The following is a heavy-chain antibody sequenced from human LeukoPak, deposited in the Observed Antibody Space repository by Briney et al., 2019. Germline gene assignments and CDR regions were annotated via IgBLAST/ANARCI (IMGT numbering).Heavy chain of an antibody. D-gene: IGHD6-13*01. CDR3: ARDRSWYGYGMDV. CDR2: SGSGGNT. CDR1: GFTFDDYG. V-gene: IGHV3-23*01. J-gene: IGHJ6*02. Sequence: GGSLRLSCAASGFTFDDYGMNWVRQAPGKGLEWVSGSGSGGNTYYADSVKGRFTISRDNSKNTLYLQMNSLRAEDTAVYYCARDRSWYGYGMDVWGQGTTVTVSS.